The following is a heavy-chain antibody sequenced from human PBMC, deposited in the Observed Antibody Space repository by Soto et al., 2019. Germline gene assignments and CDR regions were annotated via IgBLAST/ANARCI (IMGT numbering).Heavy chain of an antibody. CDR3: ARRRDSTSWLFDY. Sequence: QVQLQESGPGLVKPSGTLSLTCAVSGGSITSGYWWSWVRQPPGKGLEWIVEVYHSGSTNYNPSLRSRLTISVDKSKNQFSLRLSSVTAADTAVYYCARRRDSTSWLFDYWGQGTLVTVSS. D-gene: IGHD6-13*01. CDR2: VYHSGST. J-gene: IGHJ4*02. CDR1: GGSITSGYW. V-gene: IGHV4-4*02.